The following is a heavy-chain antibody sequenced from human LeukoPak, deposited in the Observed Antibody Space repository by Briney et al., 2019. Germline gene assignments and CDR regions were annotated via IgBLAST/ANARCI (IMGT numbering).Heavy chain of an antibody. CDR3: ARGQYSAFDI. CDR2: AYRGSS. J-gene: IGHJ3*02. V-gene: IGHV6-1*01. D-gene: IGHD2/OR15-2a*01. Sequence: QTLSLTCAIFGDSVSSNSVAWNWIRQSPSRGLEWLGRAYRGSSYYAPSMKNRITINPDTSKNQFSLQLNPVTPEDTAVYYCARGQYSAFDIWGQGSMVTVS. CDR1: GDSVSSNSVA.